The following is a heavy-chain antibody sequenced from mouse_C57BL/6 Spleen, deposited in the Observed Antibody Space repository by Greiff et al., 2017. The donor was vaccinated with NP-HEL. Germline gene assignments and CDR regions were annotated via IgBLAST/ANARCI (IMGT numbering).Heavy chain of an antibody. J-gene: IGHJ2*01. Sequence: VQLQQSGTVLARPGASVKMSCKTSGYTFTSYWMHWVKQRPGQGLEWIGAIYPGNSDTSYNQKFKGKAKLTAVTSASTAYMELSSLTNKDSAVYYSTREIYYGNYFDYWGQGTTLTVSS. CDR3: TREIYYGNYFDY. CDR1: GYTFTSYW. V-gene: IGHV1-5*01. D-gene: IGHD2-1*01. CDR2: IYPGNSDT.